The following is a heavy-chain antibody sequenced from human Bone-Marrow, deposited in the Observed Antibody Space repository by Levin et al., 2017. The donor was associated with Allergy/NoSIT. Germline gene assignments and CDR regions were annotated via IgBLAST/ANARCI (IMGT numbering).Heavy chain of an antibody. CDR1: GGSISSYY. D-gene: IGHD2-2*01. CDR2: IYYSGDT. V-gene: IGHV4-59*01. Sequence: PSQTLSLTCTVSGGSISSYYWSWIRQPPGKGLEWIGYIYYSGDTNSNPSLKSRVTLSVDTSKNQFSLKLNSVTAADTAVYYCARSYCTSTACYSNFDYWGQGTLVTVSS. J-gene: IGHJ4*02. CDR3: ARSYCTSTACYSNFDY.